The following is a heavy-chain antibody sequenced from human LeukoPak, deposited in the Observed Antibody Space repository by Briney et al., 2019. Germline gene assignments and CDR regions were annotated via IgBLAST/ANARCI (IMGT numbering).Heavy chain of an antibody. J-gene: IGHJ6*03. D-gene: IGHD5-12*01. Sequence: SETLSLTCSVSGGSISSSSSYWGWIRQPPGKGLEWIGSIYYSGSSFDNPALKSRVTISVDTSKNQFSLKLSSVTAADTAVYYCARVLNGYDLNYYYYMDVWGKGTTVTISS. CDR2: IYYSGSS. CDR3: ARVLNGYDLNYYYYMDV. CDR1: GGSISSSSSY. V-gene: IGHV4-39*01.